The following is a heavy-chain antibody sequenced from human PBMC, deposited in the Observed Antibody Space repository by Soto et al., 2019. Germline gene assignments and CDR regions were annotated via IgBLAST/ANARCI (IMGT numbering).Heavy chain of an antibody. Sequence: SETLSLTCTVSGGSISSGDYYWSWIRQPPGKGLEWIGYIYYSGSTYYNPSLKSRVTISVDTSKNQFSLKLSSVTAADTAVYYCARGLLPAMVRGVQGFDPWGQGTLVTVSS. CDR3: ARGLLPAMVRGVQGFDP. D-gene: IGHD3-10*01. CDR2: IYYSGST. V-gene: IGHV4-30-4*01. CDR1: GGSISSGDYY. J-gene: IGHJ5*02.